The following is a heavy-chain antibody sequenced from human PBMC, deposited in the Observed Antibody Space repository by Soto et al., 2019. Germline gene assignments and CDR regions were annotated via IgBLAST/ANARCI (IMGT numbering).Heavy chain of an antibody. CDR3: AAAVTKNAFAI. CDR2: IVVGSGNT. CDR1: GFTFTSSA. D-gene: IGHD4-17*01. Sequence: ASVKVSCKASGFTFTSSAMQLVRQARGQRLEWIGWIVVGSGNTNYAQKFQERVTITRDMSTSTAYMELSSLRSEDTAVYYCAAAVTKNAFAIWGQGTMVTVSS. V-gene: IGHV1-58*02. J-gene: IGHJ3*02.